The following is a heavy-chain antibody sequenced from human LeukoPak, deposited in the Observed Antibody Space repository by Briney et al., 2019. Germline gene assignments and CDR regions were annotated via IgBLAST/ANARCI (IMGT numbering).Heavy chain of an antibody. CDR3: ARDFQNIATDF. D-gene: IGHD2/OR15-2a*01. CDR2: IKQEGIER. V-gene: IGHV3-7*01. Sequence: PGGSLRLSCVASGFTFRSYWMTWVRQAPGKGLEWVANIKQEGIERSYVDSVKGRFTISRDDAKNSLYLQMNSLRAEDAAVYFCARDFQNIATDFWGRGTPVTVSS. CDR1: GFTFRSYW. J-gene: IGHJ4*02.